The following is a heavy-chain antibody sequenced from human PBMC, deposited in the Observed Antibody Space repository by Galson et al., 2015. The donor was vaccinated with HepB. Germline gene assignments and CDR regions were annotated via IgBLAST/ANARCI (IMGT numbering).Heavy chain of an antibody. J-gene: IGHJ2*01. CDR1: GFTFRNYG. CDR3: AKDGYGDYTGLYWYFDL. CDR2: ISYDGSHK. D-gene: IGHD4-17*01. V-gene: IGHV3-30*18. Sequence: SLRLSCAASGFTFRNYGMHWVRQAPGKGLEWVAVISYDGSHKFYADSVKGRFTISRDNSKNTLYLQMNSLRPDDTTVYYCAKDGYGDYTGLYWYFDLWGRGTLVTVSS.